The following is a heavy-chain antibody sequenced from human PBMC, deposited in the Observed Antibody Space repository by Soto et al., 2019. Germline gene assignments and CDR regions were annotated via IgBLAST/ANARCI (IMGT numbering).Heavy chain of an antibody. Sequence: GGSLRLSCAASGFTFSSYSMNWVRQAPGKGLEWVSSISSSSSYIYYADSVKGRFTISRDNAKNSLYLQMNSLRAEDTAVYYCARNLQRYCSGGSCYPAATFYFDYWGQGTLVTVSS. D-gene: IGHD2-15*01. V-gene: IGHV3-21*01. CDR1: GFTFSSYS. CDR3: ARNLQRYCSGGSCYPAATFYFDY. CDR2: ISSSSSYI. J-gene: IGHJ4*02.